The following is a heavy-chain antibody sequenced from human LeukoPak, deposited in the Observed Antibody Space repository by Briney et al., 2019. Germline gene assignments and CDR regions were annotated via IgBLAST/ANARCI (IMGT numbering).Heavy chain of an antibody. CDR1: GFTFRSYW. Sequence: GGSLRLSCAASGFTFRSYWMSWVRQAPGKGLEWVSSISSISSYIYYADSVKGRFTVSRDNAKNSLYLQMDSLRAEDTAVYYCARDPSGTYYPRVSGALDIWGQGTMVTVSS. J-gene: IGHJ3*02. CDR2: ISSISSYI. V-gene: IGHV3-21*01. D-gene: IGHD1-26*01. CDR3: ARDPSGTYYPRVSGALDI.